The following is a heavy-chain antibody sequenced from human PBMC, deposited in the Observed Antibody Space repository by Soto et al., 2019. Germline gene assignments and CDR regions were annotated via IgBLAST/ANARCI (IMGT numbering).Heavy chain of an antibody. CDR2: ISGSGGST. D-gene: IGHD2-2*03. J-gene: IGHJ4*02. Sequence: EVQLLESGGGLVQPGGSLRLSCAASGFTFSSYAMSWVRLAPGKGLEWVSAISGSGGSTYYADSVKGRFTISRDNSKNTLYLQMNSLRAEDTAVYYCAKEGGYCSSTSCYGRVYYWGQGTLVTVSS. V-gene: IGHV3-23*01. CDR3: AKEGGYCSSTSCYGRVYY. CDR1: GFTFSSYA.